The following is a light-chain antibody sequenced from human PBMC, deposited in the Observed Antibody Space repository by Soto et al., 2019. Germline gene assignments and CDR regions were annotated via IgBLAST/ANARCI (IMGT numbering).Light chain of an antibody. CDR1: SSDIGGYNL. Sequence: QSALTQPASVSGSPGQSITISCTGTSSDIGGYNLVSWYQQHPGKAPKVMIFEVTNRPSGVSNRFSGSKSGNTASLTISGLQAEDEADYYCSSYTSSSTYVFGTGTKLTVL. J-gene: IGLJ1*01. V-gene: IGLV2-14*01. CDR3: SSYTSSSTYV. CDR2: EVT.